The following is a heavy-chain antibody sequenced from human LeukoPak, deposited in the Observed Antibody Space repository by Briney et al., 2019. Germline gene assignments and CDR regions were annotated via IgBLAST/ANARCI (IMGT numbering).Heavy chain of an antibody. CDR2: ISAYNGNT. CDR1: GYTFTSYG. Sequence: ASVKVSCKASGYTFTSYGISWVRQAPGQGLEWMGWISAYNGNTNYSQTLHGRVTMTTDTSTSTAYMELRSLRSDDTAVYYCASRSPMICSGGSCYPRHLPDHNYYYYGMDVWGQGTTVTVSS. D-gene: IGHD2-15*01. V-gene: IGHV1-18*01. J-gene: IGHJ6*02. CDR3: ASRSPMICSGGSCYPRHLPDHNYYYYGMDV.